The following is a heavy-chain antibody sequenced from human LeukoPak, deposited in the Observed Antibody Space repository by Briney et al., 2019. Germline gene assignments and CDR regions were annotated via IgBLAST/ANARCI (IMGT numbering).Heavy chain of an antibody. J-gene: IGHJ6*02. V-gene: IGHV4-59*08. CDR1: GGSISSYY. D-gene: IGHD4-23*01. Sequence: SETLSLTCTVSGGSISSYYWSWIRQPPGKGLEWIGYIYYSGSTNYNPSLKSRVTISVDTSKNQFSLKLSSVTAADTAVYYCARGMGLDHGGNSEYYGMDVWGQGTTVTVSS. CDR3: ARGMGLDHGGNSEYYGMDV. CDR2: IYYSGST.